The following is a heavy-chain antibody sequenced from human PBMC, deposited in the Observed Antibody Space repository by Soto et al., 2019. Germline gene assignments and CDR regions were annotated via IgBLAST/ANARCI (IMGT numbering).Heavy chain of an antibody. CDR1: GGTFNTYS. D-gene: IGHD3-10*01. CDR2: ISPMFGAA. CDR3: AREVQVHTPAFVY. Sequence: QVQLVQSGAEIKKPGSSVKVSCQSSGGTFNTYSMNWVRQAPGQGAEWMGDISPMFGAANYAPKFQGRGTITADESTGTSYMQLSSLTSEDTALYFWAREVQVHTPAFVYWGQGTLVTVSS. J-gene: IGHJ4*02. V-gene: IGHV1-69*19.